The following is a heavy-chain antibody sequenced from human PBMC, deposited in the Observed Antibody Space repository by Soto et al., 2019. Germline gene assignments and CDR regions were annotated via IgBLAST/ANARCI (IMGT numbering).Heavy chain of an antibody. D-gene: IGHD5-12*01. J-gene: IGHJ6*02. CDR3: AREVYSGYGSYGMDV. CDR1: GFTFSSYS. CDR2: ISSSSSTI. V-gene: IGHV3-48*01. Sequence: EVQLVESGGGLVQPGGSLRLSCAASGFTFSSYSMNWVRQAPGKGLEWVSYISSSSSTIYYADSVKGRFTISRDNAKNSLYLQMNRLRAEDTAVYYCAREVYSGYGSYGMDVWGQGTTVTVSS.